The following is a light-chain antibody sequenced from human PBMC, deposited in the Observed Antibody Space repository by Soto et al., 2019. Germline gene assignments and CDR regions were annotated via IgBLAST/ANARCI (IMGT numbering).Light chain of an antibody. J-gene: IGLJ2*01. Sequence: QSALTQPPSASGSPGQSVTISCTGTSSDVGGYNYVSWYQQHPGKAPKLMIYDVSKRPSGVPDRFSGSKSGNTASLTVSGLQAEDDAYYYCSSYAGSKNLIFGGGTKLTVL. CDR1: SSDVGGYNY. CDR3: SSYAGSKNLI. CDR2: DVS. V-gene: IGLV2-8*01.